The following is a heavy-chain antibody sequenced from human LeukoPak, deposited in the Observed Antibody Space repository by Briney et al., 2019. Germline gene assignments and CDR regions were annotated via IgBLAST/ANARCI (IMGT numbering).Heavy chain of an antibody. D-gene: IGHD3-3*01. Sequence: GGSLRLSCVASGFSFSSYGMNWVRQAPGKGLEWVSYIGSSATTIYYADSMKGRFTVSRDNARNSLYLQMNSLRDEDTAVYYCARDLGYDDYWGQGILVTVSS. CDR1: GFSFSSYG. CDR3: ARDLGYDDY. CDR2: IGSSATTI. J-gene: IGHJ4*02. V-gene: IGHV3-48*02.